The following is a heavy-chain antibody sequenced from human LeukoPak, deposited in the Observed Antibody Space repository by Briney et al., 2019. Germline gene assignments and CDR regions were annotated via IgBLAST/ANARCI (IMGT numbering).Heavy chain of an antibody. Sequence: PSETLSLTCTVSGGSVSSGSYYWSWIRQPPGKGLEWIVDIYYSGSTNYNPSLKSRVTISVDTSKNQFSLKLSSVTAADTAVYYCARDPVRASGYYFDYWGQGTLVTVSS. CDR1: GGSVSSGSYY. V-gene: IGHV4-61*01. J-gene: IGHJ4*02. CDR2: IYYSGST. CDR3: ARDPVRASGYYFDY. D-gene: IGHD3-22*01.